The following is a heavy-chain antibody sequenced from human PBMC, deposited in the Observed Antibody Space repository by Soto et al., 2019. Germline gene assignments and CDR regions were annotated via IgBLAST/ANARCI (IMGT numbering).Heavy chain of an antibody. D-gene: IGHD6-13*01. CDR1: GVSFTTYA. CDR3: AKDQAAAGTISRYFQH. V-gene: IGHV3-23*01. Sequence: PGGSLRLSCAASGVSFTTYAMSWVRQAPGKGLEWVSGISGSGGTTYYADSVKGRFTISRDNSKNTLYLQVNSLRVEDTAVYYCAKDQAAAGTISRYFQHWGQGTLVTVSS. CDR2: ISGSGGTT. J-gene: IGHJ1*01.